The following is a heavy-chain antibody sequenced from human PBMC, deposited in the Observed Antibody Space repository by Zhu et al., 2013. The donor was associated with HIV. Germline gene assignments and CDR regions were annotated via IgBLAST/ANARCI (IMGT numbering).Heavy chain of an antibody. CDR1: GYTFTSYG. Sequence: QVQLVQSGAEVKKPGASVKVSCKASGYTFTSYGISWVRQAPGQGLEWMGWISAYNGNTNYAQKLQGRVTMTTDTSTSTAYMELRSLRSDDTAVYYCARDRGDCSSTSCYELGAGSYGSYYYYYGMDVWGQGTTVTVSS. J-gene: IGHJ6*02. D-gene: IGHD2-2*01. V-gene: IGHV1-18*04. CDR2: ISAYNGNT. CDR3: ARDRGDCSSTSCYELGAGSYGSYYYYYGMDV.